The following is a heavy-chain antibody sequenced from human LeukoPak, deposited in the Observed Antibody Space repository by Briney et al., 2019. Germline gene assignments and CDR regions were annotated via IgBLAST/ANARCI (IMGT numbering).Heavy chain of an antibody. D-gene: IGHD3-10*01. V-gene: IGHV3-23*01. CDR2: ITPTGGTT. CDR1: GFTFSNYG. CDR3: AKGYYGSGSYGWFDY. Sequence: GGTLRLSCAASGFTFSNYGMNWVRQAPGKGLEWVSGITPTGGTTYYADSVKGRFTISRDNSKNTLFLHMNSLRAEDTAVYSCAKGYYGSGSYGWFDYWGQGTLVTVSS. J-gene: IGHJ4*02.